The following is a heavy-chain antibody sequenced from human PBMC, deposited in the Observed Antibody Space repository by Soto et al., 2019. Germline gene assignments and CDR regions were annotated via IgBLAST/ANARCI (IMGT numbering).Heavy chain of an antibody. V-gene: IGHV1-24*01. CDR2: FDPEDGET. D-gene: IGHD2-2*01. J-gene: IGHJ6*03. Sequence: GASVKVSCKVSGYTLTELSMHWVRQAPGKGLEWMGGFDPEDGETIYAQKFQGRVTMTEDTSTDTAYMELSSLRSEDTAVYYCATWGRYCSSTSCYVGYYYYMDVWGKGTTVTV. CDR3: ATWGRYCSSTSCYVGYYYYMDV. CDR1: GYTLTELS.